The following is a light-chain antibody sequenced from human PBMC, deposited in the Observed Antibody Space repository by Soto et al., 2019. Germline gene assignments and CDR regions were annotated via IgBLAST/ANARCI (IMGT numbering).Light chain of an antibody. CDR3: QSYDDSLRAYV. Sequence: QSVLTQPPSVSGAPGQRVTISCTGSTSNIGAHYDVHWYQQLPGKAPKLLIFASSNRPSGVPGRFSGSESGTSASLAITGHQTEDEADYYCQSYDDSLRAYVFGSGTKLTVL. J-gene: IGLJ1*01. CDR1: TSNIGAHYD. V-gene: IGLV1-40*01. CDR2: ASS.